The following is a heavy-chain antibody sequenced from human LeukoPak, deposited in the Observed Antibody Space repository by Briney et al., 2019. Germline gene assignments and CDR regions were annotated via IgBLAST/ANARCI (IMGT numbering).Heavy chain of an antibody. CDR1: GFTFSSYA. CDR3: ARGDYYDSSGYLDY. CDR2: ISYDGSNK. Sequence: GRSLRLSCAASGFTFSSYAMHWVRQAPGKGLEWVAVISYDGSNKYYGDSVKGRFTISRDNSKNTLYLQMNSLRAEDTAVYYCARGDYYDSSGYLDYWGQGTLVTVSS. D-gene: IGHD3-22*01. J-gene: IGHJ4*02. V-gene: IGHV3-30*04.